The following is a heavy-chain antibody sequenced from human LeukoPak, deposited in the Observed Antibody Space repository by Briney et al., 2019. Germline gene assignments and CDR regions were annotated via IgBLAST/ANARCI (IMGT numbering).Heavy chain of an antibody. CDR3: ASGYSYGYFDY. D-gene: IGHD5-18*01. CDR1: GGTFSSYA. CDR2: IIPILGIA. Sequence: SVKVSCKASGGTFSSYAISWVRQAPGQGLEWMGRIIPILGIANYAQKFQGRVTITADKSTSTAYMELSSLRSEDTAVYYCASGYSYGYFDYWGQGTLVTVSS. J-gene: IGHJ4*02. V-gene: IGHV1-69*04.